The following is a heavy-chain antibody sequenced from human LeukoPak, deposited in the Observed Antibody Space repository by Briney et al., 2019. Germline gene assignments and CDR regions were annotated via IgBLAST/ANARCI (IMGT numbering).Heavy chain of an antibody. D-gene: IGHD3-22*01. V-gene: IGHV4-4*02. CDR3: ARGDDSSGYSTFDI. CDR1: GFTFSSYS. Sequence: GSLRLSCAGSGFTFSSYSMNWVRQPPGKGLEWIGEIYHSGSTNYNPPLKSRVPISVDKSKNQFSLKLSSVTAADTAVYYCARGDDSSGYSTFDIWGQGTMVTVSS. J-gene: IGHJ3*02. CDR2: IYHSGST.